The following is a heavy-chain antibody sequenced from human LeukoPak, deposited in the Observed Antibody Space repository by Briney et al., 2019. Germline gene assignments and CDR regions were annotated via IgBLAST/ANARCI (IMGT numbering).Heavy chain of an antibody. Sequence: PSETLSLTCAVYGGSFSGYSWSWIRQPPGKGLEWIGYIYHSGSTYYNPSLKSRVTISVDRSKNQFSLKLSSVTAADTAVYYCARADSLVVWGQGTLATVSS. CDR2: IYHSGST. CDR3: ARADSLVV. J-gene: IGHJ4*02. V-gene: IGHV4-30-2*01. CDR1: GGSFSGYS. D-gene: IGHD2-15*01.